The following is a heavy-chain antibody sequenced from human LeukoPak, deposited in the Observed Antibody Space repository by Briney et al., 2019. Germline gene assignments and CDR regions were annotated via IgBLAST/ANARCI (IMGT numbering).Heavy chain of an antibody. V-gene: IGHV1-2*02. J-gene: IGHJ4*02. Sequence: ASVKVSCKPSRYSFTGYYMHWVRQAPGQGLEWMGWINPNGGGTNYAQKFQGRVTMTRDTSISTAYMDLSSLRSDDTAVYYCARVGYCSGGTCPYYFDLWGQGTQVTVSS. CDR2: INPNGGGT. CDR1: RYSFTGYY. CDR3: ARVGYCSGGTCPYYFDL. D-gene: IGHD2-15*01.